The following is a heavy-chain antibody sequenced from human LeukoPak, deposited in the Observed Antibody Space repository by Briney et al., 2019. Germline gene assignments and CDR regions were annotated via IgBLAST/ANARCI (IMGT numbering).Heavy chain of an antibody. V-gene: IGHV1-18*01. J-gene: IGHJ6*02. CDR1: GYTFTSYG. CDR2: ISAYNGNT. CDR3: ARDSSSGRDYYYGMDI. D-gene: IGHD6-13*01. Sequence: ASVKVSCKASGYTFTSYGISWVRQAPGQGLEWMGWISAYNGNTNYAQKPQGRVTMTTDTSTSTAYMELRSLRSDDTAVYYCARDSSSGRDYYYGMDIWGQGTTVTVSS.